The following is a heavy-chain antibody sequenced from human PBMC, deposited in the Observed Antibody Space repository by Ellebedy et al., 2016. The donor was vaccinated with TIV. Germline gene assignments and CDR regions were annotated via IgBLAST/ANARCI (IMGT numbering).Heavy chain of an antibody. V-gene: IGHV1-2*04. Sequence: ASVKVSCXASGYTFTGYYMHWVRQAPGQGLEWMGWINPNSGGTNYAQKFQGWVTMTRDTSISTAYMELSRLRSDDTAVYYCARDRIAAAGGDAFDIWGQGTMVTVSS. CDR2: INPNSGGT. D-gene: IGHD6-13*01. CDR1: GYTFTGYY. CDR3: ARDRIAAAGGDAFDI. J-gene: IGHJ3*02.